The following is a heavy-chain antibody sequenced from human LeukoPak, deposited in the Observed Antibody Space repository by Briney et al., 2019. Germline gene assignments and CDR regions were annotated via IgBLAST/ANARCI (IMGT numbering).Heavy chain of an antibody. V-gene: IGHV3-23*01. J-gene: IGHJ6*03. Sequence: GGSLRLSCAVSGFPFSDFAMSWVRQAPGKGLEWVSTISGGGDNTYFADSVKGRFTISRDNSKNTLFLQMVSLRAEDTTVYYCAKFEGALLGNYYMDVWGKGTTVTVSS. CDR2: ISGGGDNT. CDR1: GFPFSDFA. CDR3: AKFEGALLGNYYMDV.